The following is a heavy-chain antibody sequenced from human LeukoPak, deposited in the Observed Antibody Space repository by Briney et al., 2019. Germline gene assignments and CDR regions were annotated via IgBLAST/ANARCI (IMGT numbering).Heavy chain of an antibody. CDR1: GFTFGDYA. D-gene: IGHD1-26*01. Sequence: GGSLRLSCTASGFTFGDYAMSWVRQAPGKGLEWVGFIRSKAYSGTKEYAASVKGRFTISRDDSKSIAYLQMNSLKTEDTAVYYCTRDQVRYSGSYYWFDPWGQGTLVTVSS. CDR2: IRSKAYSGTK. J-gene: IGHJ5*02. V-gene: IGHV3-49*04. CDR3: TRDQVRYSGSYYWFDP.